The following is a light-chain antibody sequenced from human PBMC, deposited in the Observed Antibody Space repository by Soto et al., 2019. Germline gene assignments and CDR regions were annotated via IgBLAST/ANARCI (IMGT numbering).Light chain of an antibody. Sequence: SYELTQPPSVSVSPGQTASITCSGDKLGHKYVSWYQQKPGQSPILVIYQDSKRPSGIPERVSGSNSGSTATLTISETQAMDEADYYCQTWDSTIVVYGGGTKLTVL. V-gene: IGLV3-1*01. CDR1: KLGHKY. CDR2: QDS. J-gene: IGLJ2*01. CDR3: QTWDSTIVV.